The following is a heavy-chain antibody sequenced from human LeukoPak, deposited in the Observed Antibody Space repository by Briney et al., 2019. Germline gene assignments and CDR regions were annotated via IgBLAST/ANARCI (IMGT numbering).Heavy chain of an antibody. D-gene: IGHD3-10*01. CDR3: ARDGGSGSYYNVFDY. J-gene: IGHJ4*02. CDR1: GGSFSGYY. Sequence: SETLSLTCAVYGGSFSGYYWSWIRQPPGKGLEWIGEINHSGSTNYNPSLKSRVTISVDTSKNQFSLRLSSVTAADTAVYYCARDGGSGSYYNVFDYWGQGTLVTVSS. CDR2: INHSGST. V-gene: IGHV4-34*01.